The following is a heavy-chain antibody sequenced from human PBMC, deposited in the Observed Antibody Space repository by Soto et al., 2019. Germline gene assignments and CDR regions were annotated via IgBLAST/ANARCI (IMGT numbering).Heavy chain of an antibody. CDR3: ARGSIGFLKGGWFDP. Sequence: QVQLVESGGGLVKPGGSLRLSCAASGFTFSDYSMNWLRQAPGKGLEWVSYISSTGNTIYYADSVKGRFTISRVTANNSLHLQMNSLRADDTAVYFCARGSIGFLKGGWFDPWGQGTLVTVSS. CDR1: GFTFSDYS. CDR2: ISSTGNTI. D-gene: IGHD6-25*01. V-gene: IGHV3-11*01. J-gene: IGHJ5*02.